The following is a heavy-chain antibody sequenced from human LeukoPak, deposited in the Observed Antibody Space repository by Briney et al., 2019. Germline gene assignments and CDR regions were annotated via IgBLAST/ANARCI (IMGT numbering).Heavy chain of an antibody. J-gene: IGHJ6*02. CDR2: INHSGST. CDR3: ARYRAAKYYYYGMDV. Sequence: SETLSLTCAVYGGSFSGYYWSWIRQPPGKGLEWIGEINHSGSTNYNPSLKSRATISVDTSKNQFSLKLSSGTAADTAVYYCARYRAAKYYYYGMDVWGQGTTVTVSS. CDR1: GGSFSGYY. V-gene: IGHV4-34*01. D-gene: IGHD3-10*01.